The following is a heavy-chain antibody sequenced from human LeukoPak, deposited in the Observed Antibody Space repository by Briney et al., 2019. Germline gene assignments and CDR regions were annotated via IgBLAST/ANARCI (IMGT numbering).Heavy chain of an antibody. CDR2: IYTSGST. D-gene: IGHD3-22*01. V-gene: IGHV4-61*02. CDR3: ARDKCYYDSSGYLDAFDI. J-gene: IGHJ3*02. CDR1: GGSISSGSYY. Sequence: PSETLSLTCTVSGGSISSGSYYWSWIRQPAGKGLEWIGRIYTSGSTNYNPSLKSRVTISVDTSKNQFSLKLSSVTAADTAVYYCARDKCYYDSSGYLDAFDIWGQGTMVTVSS.